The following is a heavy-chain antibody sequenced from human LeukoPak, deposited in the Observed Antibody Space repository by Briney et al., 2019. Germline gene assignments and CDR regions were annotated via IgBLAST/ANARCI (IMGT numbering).Heavy chain of an antibody. CDR2: INHSGSN. J-gene: IGHJ4*02. Sequence: SETLSLTCAVYGGSFSGYYWSWIRQPPGKGLEWIGEINHSGSNNYNPSLKSRVTISVDTSKNQFSLKLSSVTAADTAVHYCARGPGSGSYYGYWGQGTLVTVSS. CDR3: ARGPGSGSYYGY. V-gene: IGHV4-34*01. CDR1: GGSFSGYY. D-gene: IGHD3-10*01.